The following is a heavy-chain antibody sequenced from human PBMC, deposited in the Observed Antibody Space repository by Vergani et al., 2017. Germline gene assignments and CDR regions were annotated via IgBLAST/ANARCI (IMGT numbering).Heavy chain of an antibody. CDR3: ARLGYCSSTTCRQAFDI. D-gene: IGHD2-2*01. CDR2: TRNKANSYTT. CDR1: GFTFSDHY. Sequence: EVQLVESGGGLVQPGGSLRLSCAASGFTFSDHYMDWVRQAPGKGLEWVGRTRNKANSYTTEYAASVKGRFTISRDDSKNSLYLQINSLKIEDTAVYYCARLGYCSSTTCRQAFDIWGQGTMVTVS. J-gene: IGHJ3*02. V-gene: IGHV3-72*01.